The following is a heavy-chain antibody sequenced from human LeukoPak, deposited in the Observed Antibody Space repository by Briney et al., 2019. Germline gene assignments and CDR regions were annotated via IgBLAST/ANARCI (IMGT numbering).Heavy chain of an antibody. CDR1: GGTFSSYA. J-gene: IGHJ6*03. V-gene: IGHV1-69*05. D-gene: IGHD3-22*01. CDR3: ARGLFDSSGYYYYYYYYMDV. CDR2: IIPIFGTA. Sequence: ASVKVSCKASGGTFSSYAISWVRQAPGQGLEWMGGIIPIFGTANYAQKFQGRVTITTDESTSIAYMELSSLRSEDTAVYYCARGLFDSSGYYYYYYYYMDVWGKGTTVTVSS.